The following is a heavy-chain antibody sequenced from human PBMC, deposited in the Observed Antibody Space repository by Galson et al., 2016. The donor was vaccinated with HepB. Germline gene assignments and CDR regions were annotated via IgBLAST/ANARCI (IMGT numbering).Heavy chain of an antibody. Sequence: SLRLSCAASGFSFSTSGMSWVRQTPGRGLEWVSGRTSSGGTTHYADSVKGRFTISRDNSKNTLYLYMNSLRAGDTAVYYCGKHGGFDYWGQGALVTVSS. CDR3: GKHGGFDY. CDR1: GFSFSTSG. D-gene: IGHD3-16*01. J-gene: IGHJ4*02. CDR2: RTSSGGTT. V-gene: IGHV3-23*01.